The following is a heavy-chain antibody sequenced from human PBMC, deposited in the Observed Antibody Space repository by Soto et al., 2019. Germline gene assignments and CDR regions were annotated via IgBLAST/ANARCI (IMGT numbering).Heavy chain of an antibody. CDR1: GFTFSDQW. V-gene: IGHV3-7*01. D-gene: IGHD3-3*02. J-gene: IGHJ4*02. CDR2: INPDGSAK. CDR3: ARGPF. Sequence: GGSLRLSCAASGFTFSDQWMSWVRQAPGKGLEWVANINPDGSAKSHVDSVEGRFTISRDNAKNSLYLRMNTLRVEDTAVYYCARGPFWGQGTLVTVSS.